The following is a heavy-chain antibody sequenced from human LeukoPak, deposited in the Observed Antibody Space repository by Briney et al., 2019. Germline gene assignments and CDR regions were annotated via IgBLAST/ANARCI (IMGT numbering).Heavy chain of an antibody. CDR1: GYTFTGYY. D-gene: IGHD6-13*01. J-gene: IGHJ6*02. V-gene: IGHV1-2*02. CDR3: ARDSIAAAGTDPFYYYYYGMDV. Sequence: GASAKVSCKASGYTFTGYYMHWVRQAPGQGLEWMGWINPNSGGTNYAQKFQGRVTMTRDTSISTAYMELCRLRSDDTAVYYCARDSIAAAGTDPFYYYYYGMDVWGQGTTVTVSS. CDR2: INPNSGGT.